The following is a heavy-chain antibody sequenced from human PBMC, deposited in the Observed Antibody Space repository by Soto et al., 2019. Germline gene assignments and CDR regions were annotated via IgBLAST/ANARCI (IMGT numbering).Heavy chain of an antibody. V-gene: IGHV4-34*01. CDR1: GGSFSGYY. CDR3: ARRNYLIAVAGNRYNWFDP. D-gene: IGHD6-19*01. CDR2: INHSGST. J-gene: IGHJ5*02. Sequence: SETLSLTCAVYGGSFSGYYWSWIRQPPGKGLEWIGEINHSGSTNYNPSLKSRVTISVDTSKNQFSLKLGSVTAADTAVYYCARRNYLIAVAGNRYNWFDPWGQGTLVTVSS.